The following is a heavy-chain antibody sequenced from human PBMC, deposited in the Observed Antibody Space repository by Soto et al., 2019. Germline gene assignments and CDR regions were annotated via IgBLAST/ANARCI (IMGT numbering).Heavy chain of an antibody. J-gene: IGHJ6*02. CDR1: GGTFSSYA. Sequence: QVQLVQSGAEVKKPGSSVKVSCKASGGTFSSYAISWVRQAPGQGLEWMGGIIPIFGTANYAQKFQGRVTIYADESTSSAYMELRSLRAEDTAVYYCARDPPSYYDSSGYDYYYYGMDVWGQGTTVTVS. CDR3: ARDPPSYYDSSGYDYYYYGMDV. D-gene: IGHD3-22*01. V-gene: IGHV1-69*12. CDR2: IIPIFGTA.